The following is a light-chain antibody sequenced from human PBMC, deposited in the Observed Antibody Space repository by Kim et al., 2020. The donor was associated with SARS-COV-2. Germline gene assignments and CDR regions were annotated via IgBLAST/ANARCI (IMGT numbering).Light chain of an antibody. Sequence: SPGERATLSCRASQTVSRTHFAWYQQNPGQAPRLLIYGASSRATGIPDRFSGSGSGTDFTLTISTLEPEDFAVYYCQQYGSSPFTFGPGTKVDIK. V-gene: IGKV3-20*01. CDR1: QTVSRTH. CDR3: QQYGSSPFT. CDR2: GAS. J-gene: IGKJ3*01.